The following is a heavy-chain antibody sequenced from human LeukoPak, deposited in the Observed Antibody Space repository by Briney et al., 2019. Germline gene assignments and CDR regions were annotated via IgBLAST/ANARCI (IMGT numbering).Heavy chain of an antibody. J-gene: IGHJ4*02. V-gene: IGHV3-30*02. Sequence: PGGSLRLSCAASGFTFSSYGMHWVRQAPGKGLEWVAFIRYDGSNKYYADSVKGRFTISRDNAKNSLYLQMNSLRAEDTAVYYCARAGGDLGWYYFDYWGQGTLVTVSS. CDR1: GFTFSSYG. CDR2: IRYDGSNK. D-gene: IGHD2-15*01. CDR3: ARAGGDLGWYYFDY.